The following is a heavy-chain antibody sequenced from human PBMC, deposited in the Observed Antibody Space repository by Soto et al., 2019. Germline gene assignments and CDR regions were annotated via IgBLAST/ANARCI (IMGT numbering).Heavy chain of an antibody. V-gene: IGHV3-30*18. CDR2: ISYDGNNK. CDR3: AKGLLLTTITTVGD. CDR1: GFIFSTYG. D-gene: IGHD4-17*01. Sequence: QVQLVESGGGVVQPGRSLRLSCAASGFIFSTYGMHWVRQAPGKGLEWLSVISYDGNNKYYADSVKGRFTISRDTSKNTLWLQMDSLRTEDTAVYYCAKGLLLTTITTVGDWGQGTLVTVSS. J-gene: IGHJ4*02.